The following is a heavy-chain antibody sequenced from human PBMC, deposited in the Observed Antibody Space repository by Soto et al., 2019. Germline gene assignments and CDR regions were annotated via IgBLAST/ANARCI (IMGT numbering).Heavy chain of an antibody. V-gene: IGHV1-69*02. CDR2: IIPILGIA. J-gene: IGHJ6*03. CDR3: ARQARIAAAGIDYYYMDV. Sequence: ASVKVSCKASGGTFSSYTISWVRQAPGQGLEWMGRIIPILGIANYAQKFQGRVTITADKSTSTAYMELSSLRSEDTAVYYCARQARIAAAGIDYYYMDVWGKGTTVTVSS. CDR1: GGTFSSYT. D-gene: IGHD6-13*01.